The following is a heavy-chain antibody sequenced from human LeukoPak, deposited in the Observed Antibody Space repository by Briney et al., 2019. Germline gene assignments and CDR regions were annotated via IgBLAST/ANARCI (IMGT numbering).Heavy chain of an antibody. Sequence: PGGSLRLSCAASGFTVSSSYMSWVRQAPGKGLEWVSVIYAGGGRYYADSVKGRFTISRDNSKNTLYIQMNSLRAEDTAVYHCARVPRSGNHFDYWGQGTLVTVSS. CDR3: ARVPRSGNHFDY. CDR2: IYAGGGR. CDR1: GFTVSSSY. J-gene: IGHJ4*02. D-gene: IGHD1-26*01. V-gene: IGHV3-66*01.